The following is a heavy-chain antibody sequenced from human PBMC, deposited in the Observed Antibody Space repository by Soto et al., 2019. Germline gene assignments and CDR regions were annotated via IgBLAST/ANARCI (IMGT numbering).Heavy chain of an antibody. Sequence: GGSLRLSCAVSGFIFSDFSMNWVRQAPGKGLEWVASIGSSGGYIFYADSVKGRFTISRDNAKKSLDLQINSLRAEDTAVYYCAREKKHQSLGGRFGMDVWGQGTTVTVSS. CDR3: AREKKHQSLGGRFGMDV. J-gene: IGHJ6*02. V-gene: IGHV3-21*01. D-gene: IGHD2-2*01. CDR2: IGSSGGYI. CDR1: GFIFSDFS.